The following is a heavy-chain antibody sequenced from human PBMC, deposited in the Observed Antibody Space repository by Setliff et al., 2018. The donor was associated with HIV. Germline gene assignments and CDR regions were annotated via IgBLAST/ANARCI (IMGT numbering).Heavy chain of an antibody. CDR2: INQDGSET. V-gene: IGHV3-7*01. CDR3: AKDLGLREGSSPFDN. D-gene: IGHD3-16*01. Sequence: PGGSLRLSCAASGFTFSSYWMSWVRQAPGKGLEWVANINQDGSETYYVDSVKGRFTISRDNAKNTLYLQMNSLRVEDAAVYYCAKDLGLREGSSPFDNWGQGTLVTVSS. J-gene: IGHJ4*02. CDR1: GFTFSSYW.